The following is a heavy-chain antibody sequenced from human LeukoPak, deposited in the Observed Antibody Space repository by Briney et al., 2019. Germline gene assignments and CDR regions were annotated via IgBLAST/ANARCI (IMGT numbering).Heavy chain of an antibody. CDR1: GYTFTYYW. Sequence: GESLKISCKGSGYTFTYYWIAWVRQMPGKGLEWMGIIYPGDSDTRYSPSFQGQVTISADKSISTAYLQWSSLKASDTAMYYCARHRRQGNSNSDVDHWGQGTLVTVSS. J-gene: IGHJ4*02. CDR2: IYPGDSDT. D-gene: IGHD5-18*01. CDR3: ARHRRQGNSNSDVDH. V-gene: IGHV5-51*01.